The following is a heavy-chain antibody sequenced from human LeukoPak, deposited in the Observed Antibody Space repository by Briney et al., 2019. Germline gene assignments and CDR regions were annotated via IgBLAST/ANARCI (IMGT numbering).Heavy chain of an antibody. V-gene: IGHV3-7*03. CDR3: ARSIPYGTSWYGRSDY. Sequence: GGSLRLSCAASGFPFSSYSMTWVRQAPGKGLEWVANIKPDGTTKFYVDSVKGRFTISRDNALNSLYLQMNSLRAEDTAIYYCARSIPYGTSWYGRSDYWGQGTLVTVSS. CDR1: GFPFSSYS. D-gene: IGHD2-21*01. CDR2: IKPDGTTK. J-gene: IGHJ4*02.